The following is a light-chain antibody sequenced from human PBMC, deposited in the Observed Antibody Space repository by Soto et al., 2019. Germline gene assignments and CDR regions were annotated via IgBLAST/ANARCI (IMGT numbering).Light chain of an antibody. Sequence: QSVLTQPPSASGSPGQSVTISCTGTNSDVGGYNFVSWYQQQPGKAPKLLIYEVSKRPSGVPDRFSGSKSGYTASLTVSGLQAEDEADYYCSSYGGSNNLNWLFGGGTKLTVL. V-gene: IGLV2-8*01. CDR2: EVS. CDR3: SSYGGSNNLNWL. CDR1: NSDVGGYNF. J-gene: IGLJ3*02.